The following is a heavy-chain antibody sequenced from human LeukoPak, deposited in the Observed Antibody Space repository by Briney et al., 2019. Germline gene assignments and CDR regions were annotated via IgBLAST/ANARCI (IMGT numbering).Heavy chain of an antibody. V-gene: IGHV4-4*07. CDR3: ARRDSGSPSRAFDI. CDR1: GGSISNYY. CDR2: FYTSGST. D-gene: IGHD1-26*01. Sequence: SETLSLTCTVSGGSISNYYWSWIRQPAGKGLEWIGRFYTSGSTNYNPSLKSRVTMSVDTSKNQISLKLSSVTAADTAVYYCARRDSGSPSRAFDIWGQGTMVTVSS. J-gene: IGHJ3*02.